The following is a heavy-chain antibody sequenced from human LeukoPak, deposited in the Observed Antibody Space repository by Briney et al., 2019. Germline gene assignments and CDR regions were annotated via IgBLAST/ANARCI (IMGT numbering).Heavy chain of an antibody. D-gene: IGHD3-22*01. CDR2: ITGSSSTI. J-gene: IGHJ4*02. V-gene: IGHV3-48*01. CDR1: GFTFSTYS. Sequence: GGSLRLSCAASGFTFSTYSMNWVRQAPGKGLEGISYITGSSSTIYYADSVKGRFTISRDNAKNSMYLQMNSLRAEDTAVYYCARPLRSSGYHCFDYWGQGTLVTVYS. CDR3: ARPLRSSGYHCFDY.